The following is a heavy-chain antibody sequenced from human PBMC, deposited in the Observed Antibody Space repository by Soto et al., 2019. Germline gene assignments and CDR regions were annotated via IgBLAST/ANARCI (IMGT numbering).Heavy chain of an antibody. J-gene: IGHJ4*02. CDR2: INPYNGNT. CDR3: ARNLASVHDY. D-gene: IGHD1-1*01. CDR1: GYPFTSYG. Sequence: QVQLVQSGGEVKRPGASVKVSCKASGYPFTSYGISWVRQAPGQGLEWMGWINPYNGNTKYAQKFQGRVTMTTDPSTTTAYMELRSLSHDDTAVYYCARNLASVHDYWGQGSLVTVSS. V-gene: IGHV1-18*04.